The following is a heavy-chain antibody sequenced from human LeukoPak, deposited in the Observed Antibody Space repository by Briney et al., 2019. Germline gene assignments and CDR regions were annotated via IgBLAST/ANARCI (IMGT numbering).Heavy chain of an antibody. CDR3: ATSGSYADNYFDY. CDR1: GFTFSSYA. Sequence: TGGSLRLSCAASGFTFSSYAMHWVRQAPGKGLEWVAVISYDGSNKYYADSVKGRFTISRDNSKNTLYLQMNSLRAEDTAVYYCATSGSYADNYFDYWGQGTLVTVSS. D-gene: IGHD1-26*01. J-gene: IGHJ4*02. V-gene: IGHV3-30*04. CDR2: ISYDGSNK.